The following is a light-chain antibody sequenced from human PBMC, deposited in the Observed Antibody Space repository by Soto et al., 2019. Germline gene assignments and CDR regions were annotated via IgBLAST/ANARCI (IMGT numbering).Light chain of an antibody. CDR1: QSIRTN. Sequence: EIVLTQSPATMSVSAGGPVTLSGGASQSIRTNVAWYQQIPGQARRLLIYGASTRATGIPDRFSGSGSGTQFTLTISSLEPEDFAVYYCQPRSNWPITVGQGTRLEIK. V-gene: IGKV3-11*01. CDR3: QPRSNWPIT. CDR2: GAS. J-gene: IGKJ5*01.